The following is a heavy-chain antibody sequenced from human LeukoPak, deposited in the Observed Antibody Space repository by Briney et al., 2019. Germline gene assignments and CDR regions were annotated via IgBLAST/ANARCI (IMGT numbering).Heavy chain of an antibody. Sequence: SETLSLTCTVSGGSISSHYWSWIRQPAGKGLEWIGRINPSGSTNYNPSLKSRVTMSVDTSKNHFSLKLSSVTAADTAAYYCTTGGTYCDYWGQGTLVTVSS. V-gene: IGHV4-4*07. CDR2: INPSGST. CDR3: TTGGTYCDY. D-gene: IGHD2-21*01. CDR1: GGSISSHY. J-gene: IGHJ4*02.